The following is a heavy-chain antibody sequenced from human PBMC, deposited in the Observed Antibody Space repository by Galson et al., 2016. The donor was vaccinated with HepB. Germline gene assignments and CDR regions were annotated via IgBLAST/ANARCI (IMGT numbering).Heavy chain of an antibody. CDR1: GFTFSSYW. CDR2: INNDGSDT. Sequence: SLRLSCAASGFTFSSYWMHWVRQVPGKGLEWVSRINNDGSDTSYADSVKGRFTMSRDNAKNTLYLQMNSLRAEDTAVYHCASDGGYCTGTSCCNWFDPWGQVTPVTVSS. V-gene: IGHV3-74*01. J-gene: IGHJ5*02. CDR3: ASDGGYCTGTSCCNWFDP. D-gene: IGHD2-2*01.